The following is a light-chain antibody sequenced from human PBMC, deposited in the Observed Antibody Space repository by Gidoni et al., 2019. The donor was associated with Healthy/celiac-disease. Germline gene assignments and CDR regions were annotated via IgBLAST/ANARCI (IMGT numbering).Light chain of an antibody. J-gene: IGKJ4*01. CDR2: DAS. CDR3: QQRSNRLT. Sequence: EIVLTQSPATLSLSPGDRATLSCRASQSVSSYLTWYQQKHGQAPRLLIDDASNRATCIPARGSGSGSGIDFTLTIISVEPEEFAFYFRQQRSNRLTFGGGTKVEIK. V-gene: IGKV3-11*01. CDR1: QSVSSY.